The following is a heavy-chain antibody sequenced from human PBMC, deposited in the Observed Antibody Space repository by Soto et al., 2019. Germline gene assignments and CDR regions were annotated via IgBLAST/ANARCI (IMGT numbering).Heavy chain of an antibody. J-gene: IGHJ4*02. Sequence: GGSLRVSCAASGFTFSSYAMSWVRQAPGKGLEWVSAISGSGGSTYYADSVKGRFTISRDNSKNTLYLQMNSLRAEDTAVYYCAKAYRYYYDSSGYYRPFDYWGQGTLVTVSS. V-gene: IGHV3-23*01. CDR1: GFTFSSYA. D-gene: IGHD3-22*01. CDR2: ISGSGGST. CDR3: AKAYRYYYDSSGYYRPFDY.